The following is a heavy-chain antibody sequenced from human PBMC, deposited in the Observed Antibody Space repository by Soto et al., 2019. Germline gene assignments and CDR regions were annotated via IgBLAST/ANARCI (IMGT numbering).Heavy chain of an antibody. V-gene: IGHV1-2*02. CDR3: AREGVMITFGGVIVNAFDM. CDR2: INPNSGGT. J-gene: IGHJ3*02. CDR1: GYTFTGYY. D-gene: IGHD3-16*02. Sequence: ASVKVSCKASGYTFTGYYMHWVRQAPGQGLEWMGWINPNSGGTNYAQKFQGRVTMTRDTSISTAYMELSRLRSDDTAVYYCAREGVMITFGGVIVNAFDMWGQGPMVTV.